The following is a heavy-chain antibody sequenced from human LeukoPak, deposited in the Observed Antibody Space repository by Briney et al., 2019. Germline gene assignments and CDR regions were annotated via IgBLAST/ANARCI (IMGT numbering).Heavy chain of an antibody. D-gene: IGHD6-13*01. J-gene: IGHJ6*02. CDR1: GYSFTSYW. V-gene: IGHV5-51*01. CDR2: IYPGDSDT. Sequence: GESLKISCKGSGYSFTSYWIGWVRQMPGKGLEWMGIIYPGDSDTRYSPSFQGQVTVSADKSISTAYLQWSSLKASDTAMYYCARSRGGIAAAGSYYYGMDVWGQGTTVTVSS. CDR3: ARSRGGIAAAGSYYYGMDV.